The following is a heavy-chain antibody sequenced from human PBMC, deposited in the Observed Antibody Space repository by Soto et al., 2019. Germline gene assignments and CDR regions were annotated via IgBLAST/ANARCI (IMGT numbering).Heavy chain of an antibody. CDR3: ASHDPGARFDP. D-gene: IGHD1-1*01. J-gene: IGHJ5*02. Sequence: QVQLVQSGAEVKKPGASVKVSCKAPRYIFTAYFMHWVRQAPGQGLEWMGWINPNNGATNYGLSFQGRDTMTRDTPISTAYMALSSLRSDDTAVYYCASHDPGARFDPWGQGTLVIVSS. CDR1: RYIFTAYF. CDR2: INPNNGAT. V-gene: IGHV1-2*02.